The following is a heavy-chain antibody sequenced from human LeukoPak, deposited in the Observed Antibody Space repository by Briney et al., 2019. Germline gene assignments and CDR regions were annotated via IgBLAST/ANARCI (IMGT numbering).Heavy chain of an antibody. J-gene: IGHJ4*02. D-gene: IGHD3-10*01. V-gene: IGHV3-15*01. CDR3: TQRVHLRGIDH. CDR1: GFTFSNAW. CDR2: IKSKTDGGTT. Sequence: GGSLRLSCAASGFTFSNAWMSWVRQAPGKGLEWVGRIKSKTDGGTTDYAAPVKGRFTISRDDSKNTLYLLMNTLKTEDTAVYSCTQRVHLRGIDHGGQGTLSPSPQ.